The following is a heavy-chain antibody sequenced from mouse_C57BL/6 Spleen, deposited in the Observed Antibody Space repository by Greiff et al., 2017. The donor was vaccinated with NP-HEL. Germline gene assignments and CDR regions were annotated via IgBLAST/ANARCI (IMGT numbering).Heavy chain of an antibody. CDR3: ARDADSVGYFDV. CDR1: GFTFSDFY. D-gene: IGHD6-1*01. J-gene: IGHJ1*03. Sequence: EVQVVESGGGLVQSGRSLRLSCATSGFTFSDFYMEWVRQAPGKGLEWIAASRNKANDYTTEYSASVKGRFIVSRDTSQSILYLQMNALRAEDTAIYYCARDADSVGYFDVWGTGTTVTVSS. CDR2: SRNKANDYTT. V-gene: IGHV7-1*01.